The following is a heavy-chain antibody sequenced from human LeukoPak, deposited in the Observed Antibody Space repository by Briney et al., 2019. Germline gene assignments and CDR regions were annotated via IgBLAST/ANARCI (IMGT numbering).Heavy chain of an antibody. CDR3: AWVPMVRGSNGDYYYYGMDV. CDR1: GYTFTSYY. Sequence: ASVKVSCKASGYTFTSYYMHWVRQAPGQGLEWMGIINPSSGSTSYAQKFQGRVTMTRDTSTSTVYMELSSLRSEDTAVYYCAWVPMVRGSNGDYYYYGMDVWGQGTTVTVS. V-gene: IGHV1-46*01. CDR2: INPSSGST. D-gene: IGHD3-10*01. J-gene: IGHJ6*02.